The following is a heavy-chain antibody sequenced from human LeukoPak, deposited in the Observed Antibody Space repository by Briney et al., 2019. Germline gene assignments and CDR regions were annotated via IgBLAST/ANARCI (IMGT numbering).Heavy chain of an antibody. CDR3: ARGLHGYTYGYVPWELYYYMDV. V-gene: IGHV4-4*07. CDR2: IYTSGNT. CDR1: GGSISSYY. Sequence: SETLSLTCTVSGGSISSYYWSWIRQPAGKGLEWIGRIYTSGNTNYNPSLKSRVTMSVDTSKNQFSLKLSSVTAADTAVYYCARGLHGYTYGYVPWELYYYMDVWGKGTTVTISS. J-gene: IGHJ6*03. D-gene: IGHD5-18*01.